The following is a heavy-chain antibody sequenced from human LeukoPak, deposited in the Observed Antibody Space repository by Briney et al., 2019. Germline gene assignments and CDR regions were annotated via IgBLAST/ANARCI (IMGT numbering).Heavy chain of an antibody. Sequence: GGSLRLSCAASGFTFDDYAMHWVRQAPGKGLEWVSGISWNSGSIGYADSVKGRFTISRDNAKNSLYLQMNSLRAEDTALYYCAKDNPPTGYCSGGSCYGPYYYYYGMDVWGQGTTVTVSS. D-gene: IGHD2-15*01. J-gene: IGHJ6*02. CDR3: AKDNPPTGYCSGGSCYGPYYYYYGMDV. CDR1: GFTFDDYA. CDR2: ISWNSGSI. V-gene: IGHV3-9*01.